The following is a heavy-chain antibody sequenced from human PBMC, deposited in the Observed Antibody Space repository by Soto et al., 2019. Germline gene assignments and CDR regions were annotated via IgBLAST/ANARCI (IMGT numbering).Heavy chain of an antibody. V-gene: IGHV3-30-3*01. D-gene: IGHD2-15*01. CDR2: ISYDGSNK. J-gene: IGHJ4*02. CDR3: AKDRKGSYCSGGTCYSFDD. Sequence: GSLRLSCAASGFTFSSYAMHWVRQAPGKGLEWVAVISYDGSNKYYADSVKGRFTISRDNTKNTLYLQMNSLRVEDTAVYYCAKDRKGSYCSGGTCYSFDDXGQGTLVTVSS. CDR1: GFTFSSYA.